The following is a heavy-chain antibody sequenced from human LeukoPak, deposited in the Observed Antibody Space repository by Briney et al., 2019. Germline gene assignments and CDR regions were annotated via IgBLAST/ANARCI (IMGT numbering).Heavy chain of an antibody. V-gene: IGHV3-53*01. J-gene: IGHJ4*02. Sequence: QPGGSLRLSCAASGFTVSSNYMSWVRQAPGKGLEWVSVIYSGGSTYYADSVKGRFTISRDNSKNTLYLQMNSLRAEDTAVYYCARGRRLRYFDWLPYFDYWGQGTLVTVSS. CDR2: IYSGGST. CDR1: GFTVSSNY. D-gene: IGHD3-9*01. CDR3: ARGRRLRYFDWLPYFDY.